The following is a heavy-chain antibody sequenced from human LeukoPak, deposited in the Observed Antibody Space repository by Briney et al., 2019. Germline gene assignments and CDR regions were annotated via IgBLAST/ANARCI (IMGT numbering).Heavy chain of an antibody. Sequence: GGSLRLSCAASGFTFSSYGMHWVRQAPGKGLEWVAFIRYDGNNKNYADSVKGRFTISRDNSKNTLYLQMNSLRAEDTAVYYCARVSRHTLDYWGQGTLVTVSS. D-gene: IGHD2-15*01. V-gene: IGHV3-30*02. J-gene: IGHJ4*02. CDR3: ARVSRHTLDY. CDR1: GFTFSSYG. CDR2: IRYDGNNK.